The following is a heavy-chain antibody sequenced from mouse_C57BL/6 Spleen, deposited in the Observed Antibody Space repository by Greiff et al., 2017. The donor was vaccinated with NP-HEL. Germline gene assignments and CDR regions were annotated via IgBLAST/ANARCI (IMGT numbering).Heavy chain of an antibody. CDR2: IRNKANGYTT. J-gene: IGHJ1*03. CDR3: ARSSNYYWYFDV. CDR1: GFTFTDYY. D-gene: IGHD1-3*01. Sequence: EVRLVESGGGLVQPGGSLSLSCAASGFTFTDYYMSWVRQPPGKALEWLGFIRNKANGYTTEYSASVKGRFTISRENSQSILYLQMNALSAEDSATYYCARSSNYYWYFDVWGTGTTVTVSS. V-gene: IGHV7-3*01.